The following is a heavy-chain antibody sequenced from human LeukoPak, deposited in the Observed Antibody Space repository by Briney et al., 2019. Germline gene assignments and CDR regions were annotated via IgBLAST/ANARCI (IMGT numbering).Heavy chain of an antibody. CDR1: GFTFSSYA. J-gene: IGHJ4*02. Sequence: GGSLRLSCAASGFTFSSYAMSWVRQAPGKGPEWVANIWYAESYKYYGDNNKHYADSVKGRFTISRDDSKNTLYLQMNSLRAEDTAIYYCARSRDGYIHGLEYWGRGTLVIVS. D-gene: IGHD5-24*01. V-gene: IGHV3-33*01. CDR2: IWYAESYK. CDR3: ARSRDGYIHGLEY.